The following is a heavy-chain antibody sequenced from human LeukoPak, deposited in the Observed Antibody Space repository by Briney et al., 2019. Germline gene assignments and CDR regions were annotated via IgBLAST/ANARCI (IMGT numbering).Heavy chain of an antibody. Sequence: PSETLSLTCTVSGGSISSYYRSWIRQPPGKGLEWIGYIYYSGSTNYNPSLKSRVTISVDTSKNQFSLKLSSVTAADTAVYYCASLTYDSSGYYYGFDYWGQGTLVTVSS. CDR1: GGSISSYY. CDR2: IYYSGST. J-gene: IGHJ4*02. V-gene: IGHV4-59*01. D-gene: IGHD3-22*01. CDR3: ASLTYDSSGYYYGFDY.